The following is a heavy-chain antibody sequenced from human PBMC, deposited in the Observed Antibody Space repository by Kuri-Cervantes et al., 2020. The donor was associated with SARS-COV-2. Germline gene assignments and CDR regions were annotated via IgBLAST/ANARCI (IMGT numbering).Heavy chain of an antibody. CDR1: GYSISSGYY. J-gene: IGHJ4*02. V-gene: IGHV4-38-2*02. Sequence: SETLSLTCTVSGYSISSGYYWGWIRQPPGKGLEWIGSIYHSGSTYYNPSLKSRVTISVDTSKNQFSLKLSSVTAADTAVYYCARAGVRELRFLDLVYVPDYWGQGTLVTVSS. D-gene: IGHD3-3*01. CDR3: ARAGVRELRFLDLVYVPDY. CDR2: IYHSGST.